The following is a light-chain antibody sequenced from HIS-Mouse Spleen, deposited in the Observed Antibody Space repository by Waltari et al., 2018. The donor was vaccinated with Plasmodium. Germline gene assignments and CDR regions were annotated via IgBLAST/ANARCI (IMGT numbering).Light chain of an antibody. CDR3: QQYNSYSWT. CDR2: KAS. CDR1: QSISSR. J-gene: IGKJ1*01. V-gene: IGKV1-5*03. Sequence: DIQMTKSPSTLSASVGDRVTIPCRASQSISSRLAWYQQKPGKAPKLLIYKASSLESGVPSRFSGSGSGTEFTLTISSLQPDDFATYYCQQYNSYSWTFGQGTKVEIK.